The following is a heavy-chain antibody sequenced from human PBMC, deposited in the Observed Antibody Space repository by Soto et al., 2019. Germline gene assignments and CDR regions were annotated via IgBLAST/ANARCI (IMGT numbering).Heavy chain of an antibody. CDR2: IYSGGST. Sequence: GGSLRLSCAASGFTVSNNYMSWVRQAPGKGLEWVSVIYSGGSTYYAESVKGRFTISRDNSKNTLYLQMDSLRAEDTAVYYCARDFPLSGYRYSGSYYYNSWGQGTLVTVSS. V-gene: IGHV3-53*01. CDR3: ARDFPLSGYRYSGSYYYNS. D-gene: IGHD1-26*01. J-gene: IGHJ4*02. CDR1: GFTVSNNY.